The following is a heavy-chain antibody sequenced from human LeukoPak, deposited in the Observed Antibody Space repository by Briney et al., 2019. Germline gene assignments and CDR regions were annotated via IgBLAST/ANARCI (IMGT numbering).Heavy chain of an antibody. CDR3: ASLQWLDY. Sequence: GGSLRLSCAASGFTFSSYGMSWVRQAPGKGLEWVSSISSSSSYIYYADSVKGRFTISRDNAKNSLYLQMNSLRAEDTAVYYCASLQWLDYWGQGTLVTVSS. CDR1: GFTFSSYG. D-gene: IGHD6-19*01. V-gene: IGHV3-21*01. J-gene: IGHJ4*02. CDR2: ISSSSSYI.